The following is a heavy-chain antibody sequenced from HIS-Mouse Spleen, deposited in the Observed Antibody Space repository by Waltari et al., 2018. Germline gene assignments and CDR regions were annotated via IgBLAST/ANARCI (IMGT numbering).Heavy chain of an antibody. V-gene: IGHV3-23*01. Sequence: SLRLSCAASGFTFSSYAMSWVRQAPGKGLEWVSAISGSGGSTYYADSVKGRFTISRDNSKNTLYLQMNSLRAEDTAVYYCATRAHEDYYDSSGYKGAFDYWGQGTLVTVSS. D-gene: IGHD3-22*01. CDR3: ATRAHEDYYDSSGYKGAFDY. CDR1: GFTFSSYA. J-gene: IGHJ4*02. CDR2: ISGSGGST.